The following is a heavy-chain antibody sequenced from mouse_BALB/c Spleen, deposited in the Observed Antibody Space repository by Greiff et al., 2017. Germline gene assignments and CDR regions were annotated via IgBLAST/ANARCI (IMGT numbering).Heavy chain of an antibody. Sequence: QVQLQQSGAELMKPGASVKISCKATGYTFSSYWIEWVKQRPGHGLEWIGEILPGSGSTNYNEKFKGKATFTADTSSNTAYMQLSSLTSEDSAVYYCARGPYYGNYGWFAYWGQGTLVTVSA. V-gene: IGHV1-9*01. CDR3: ARGPYYGNYGWFAY. D-gene: IGHD2-10*01. CDR2: ILPGSGST. J-gene: IGHJ3*01. CDR1: GYTFSSYW.